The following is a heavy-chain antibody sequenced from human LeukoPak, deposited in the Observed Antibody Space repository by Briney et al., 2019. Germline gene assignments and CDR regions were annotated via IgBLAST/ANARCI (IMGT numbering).Heavy chain of an antibody. CDR2: IKQDGSEK. V-gene: IGHV3-7*01. Sequence: PGGSLRLSCAASGFTFSSYWMSWVRQAPGKGLEWVANIKQDGSEKYYVDSVKGRFTISRDNAKNSLYLQMNSLRAEDTAVYYCARDTPNYYDSSLPRLGGLDYWGQGTLVTVSS. CDR3: ARDTPNYYDSSLPRLGGLDY. CDR1: GFTFSSYW. J-gene: IGHJ4*02. D-gene: IGHD3-22*01.